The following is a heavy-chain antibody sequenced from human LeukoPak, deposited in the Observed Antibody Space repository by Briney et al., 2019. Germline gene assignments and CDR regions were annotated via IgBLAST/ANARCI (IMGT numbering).Heavy chain of an antibody. CDR2: INHSGST. V-gene: IGHV4-34*01. CDR1: GGSFSGYY. D-gene: IGHD3-3*01. J-gene: IGHJ6*02. Sequence: SETLSLTCAVYGGSFSGYYWSWISQPPGKGLEWIGEINHSGSTNYNPSLKSRVTISVDTSKNQFSLKLSSVTAADTAVYYCASGASYYDFWSGYLAGYYYYYGMDVWGQGTTVTVSS. CDR3: ASGASYYDFWSGYLAGYYYYYGMDV.